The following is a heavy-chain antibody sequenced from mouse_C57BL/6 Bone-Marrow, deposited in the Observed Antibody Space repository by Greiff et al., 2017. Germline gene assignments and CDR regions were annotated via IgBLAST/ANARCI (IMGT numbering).Heavy chain of an antibody. CDR3: ARGLFTTVVNFDY. CDR1: GYTFTSYW. J-gene: IGHJ2*01. D-gene: IGHD1-1*01. CDR2: IDPSDSYT. V-gene: IGHV1-59*01. Sequence: QVQLQQPGAELVRPGTSVKLSCKASGYTFTSYWMHWVKQRPGQGLEWIGVIDPSDSYTNYNQKFKGKATLTVDTSSSTAYMQRSSLTSEDSAVYCCARGLFTTVVNFDYWGQGTTLTVSS.